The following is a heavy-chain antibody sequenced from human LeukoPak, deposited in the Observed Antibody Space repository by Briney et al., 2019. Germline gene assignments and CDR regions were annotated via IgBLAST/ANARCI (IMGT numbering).Heavy chain of an antibody. J-gene: IGHJ4*02. CDR3: ARTYYYDSSGYYADY. CDR1: GYTSTGYY. Sequence: ASVKVPCKASGYTSTGYYMHWVRQAPGQGLEWMGRINPNSGGTNYAQKFQGRVTMTRDTSISTAYMELSRLRSDDTAVYYCARTYYYDSSGYYADYWGQGTLVTVSS. CDR2: INPNSGGT. D-gene: IGHD3-22*01. V-gene: IGHV1-2*06.